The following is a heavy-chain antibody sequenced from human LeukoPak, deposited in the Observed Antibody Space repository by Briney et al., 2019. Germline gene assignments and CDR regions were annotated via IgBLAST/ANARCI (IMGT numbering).Heavy chain of an antibody. CDR3: ATSVRGVIIPIHY. CDR2: FDPEDGET. J-gene: IGHJ4*02. D-gene: IGHD3-10*01. Sequence: ASVKVSCKVSGYTLAELSMHWVRQAPGKGLEWMGGFDPEDGETIYAQKFQGRVTMTEDTSTDTAYMELSSLRSEDTAVYYCATSVRGVIIPIHYWGQGTLVTVSS. V-gene: IGHV1-24*01. CDR1: GYTLAELS.